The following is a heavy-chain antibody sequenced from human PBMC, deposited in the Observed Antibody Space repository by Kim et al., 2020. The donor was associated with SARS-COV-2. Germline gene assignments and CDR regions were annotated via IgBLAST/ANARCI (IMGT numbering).Heavy chain of an antibody. CDR2: ISGDGSST. J-gene: IGHJ4*02. CDR1: GFTFSSYW. Sequence: GGSLRLSCAASGFTFSSYWMHWVRQAPGKGLVWVSRISGDGSSTSYADSVKGRFTISRDNAKNTLYLQMSSLRAEDTAVYYCARDPHGSGSSWGQGALVTVSS. V-gene: IGHV3-74*01. D-gene: IGHD3-10*01. CDR3: ARDPHGSGSS.